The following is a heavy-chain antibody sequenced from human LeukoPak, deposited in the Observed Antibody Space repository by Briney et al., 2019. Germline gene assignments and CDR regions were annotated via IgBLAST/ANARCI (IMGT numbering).Heavy chain of an antibody. V-gene: IGHV3-33*01. J-gene: IGHJ4*02. CDR1: GFTFSSYG. Sequence: GRSLRLSCAASGFTFSSYGMHWVRQAPGKGLEWVAVIWYDGSNKYYADSVKGRFTISRDNSKNTLYLQMNSLRSEETAVYYCARDTQYYYDSSGYFSYWGQGTLVTVSS. D-gene: IGHD3-22*01. CDR3: ARDTQYYYDSSGYFSY. CDR2: IWYDGSNK.